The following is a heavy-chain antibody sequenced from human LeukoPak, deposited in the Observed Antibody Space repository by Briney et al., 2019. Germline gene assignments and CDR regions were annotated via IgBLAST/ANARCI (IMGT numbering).Heavy chain of an antibody. D-gene: IGHD4-17*01. CDR2: LNPNSGNT. CDR1: GYTFTSYD. J-gene: IGHJ3*02. V-gene: IGHV1-8*03. CDR3: ARGRYGDYFNDAFDI. Sequence: ASVKVSCKASGYTFTSYDINWARQATGQGLEWMGWLNPNSGNTGYALKFQGRVTITRNTSISTAYMELSSLRSEDTAVYYCARGRYGDYFNDAFDIWGQGTMVTVSS.